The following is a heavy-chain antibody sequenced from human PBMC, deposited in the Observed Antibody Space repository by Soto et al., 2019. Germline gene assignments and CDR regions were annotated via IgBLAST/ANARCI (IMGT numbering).Heavy chain of an antibody. CDR1: GFTFDDYA. CDR3: AKDYYHQPGDAFDI. V-gene: IGHV3-9*01. D-gene: IGHD3-10*01. CDR2: ISWNSGSI. Sequence: EVQLVESGGGLVQPGRSLRLSCAASGFTFDDYAMHWVRQAPGKGLEWVSGISWNSGSIGYADSVKGRFTISRDNAKNSLYLQMNSLRAEDTALYYCAKDYYHQPGDAFDIWGQGTMVTVSS. J-gene: IGHJ3*02.